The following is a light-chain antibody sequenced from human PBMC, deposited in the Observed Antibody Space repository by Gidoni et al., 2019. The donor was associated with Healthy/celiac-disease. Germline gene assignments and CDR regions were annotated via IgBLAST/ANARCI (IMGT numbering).Light chain of an antibody. Sequence: DIQMTQSPSTLSASVGDRVTITCRASQSISSWLAWYQQKPGKAPKLLIYEASSLESGVPSMFSGSGSGTEFTLPISSLQPDDFATYYCQQYNSYSPTFXQXTKLEIK. CDR2: EAS. V-gene: IGKV1-5*01. J-gene: IGKJ2*01. CDR3: QQYNSYSPT. CDR1: QSISSW.